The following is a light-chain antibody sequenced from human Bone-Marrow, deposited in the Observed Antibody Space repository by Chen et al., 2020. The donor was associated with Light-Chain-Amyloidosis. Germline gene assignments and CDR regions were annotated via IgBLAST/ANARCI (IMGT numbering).Light chain of an antibody. CDR2: EVN. J-gene: IGLJ2*01. V-gene: IGLV2-14*01. Sequence: QSALTQPASVSGSPGQSITISCAGTSSDVGGYNFVSWYQQKAGKVPRLIIYEVNHRPSGVSSRFSASKSGNTASLTISGLQTEDEGDYYCSSYRSGSYVLFGGGTKLIVL. CDR1: SSDVGGYNF. CDR3: SSYRSGSYVL.